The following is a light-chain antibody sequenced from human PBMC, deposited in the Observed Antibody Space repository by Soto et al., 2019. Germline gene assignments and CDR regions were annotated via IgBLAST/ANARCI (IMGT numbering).Light chain of an antibody. CDR1: QTIGDW. J-gene: IGKJ1*01. V-gene: IGKV1-5*03. CDR3: QQSHFYWT. Sequence: DIQMTQSPSTLPASVGDRVTITCRASQTIGDWLAWYQQKPGKVPKHLIYKASTLEGGVPSRFSGSGSGTEFTLSISSMQPDDFATYYCQQSHFYWTFGQGTKVEIK. CDR2: KAS.